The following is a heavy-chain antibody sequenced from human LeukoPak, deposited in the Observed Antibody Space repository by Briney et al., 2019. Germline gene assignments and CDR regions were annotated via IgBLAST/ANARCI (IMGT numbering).Heavy chain of an antibody. J-gene: IGHJ4*02. V-gene: IGHV3-21*01. CDR2: ISSSSSYI. Sequence: GGSLRLSCAASGFTFSSYSMNWVRQAPGKGLEWVSSISSSSSYIYYADSVKGRFTISRDNAKNSLYLQMNSLRAEDTAVYYCARDFRDVWGSYRFDYWGQGTLVTVSS. CDR3: ARDFRDVWGSYRFDY. CDR1: GFTFSSYS. D-gene: IGHD3-16*02.